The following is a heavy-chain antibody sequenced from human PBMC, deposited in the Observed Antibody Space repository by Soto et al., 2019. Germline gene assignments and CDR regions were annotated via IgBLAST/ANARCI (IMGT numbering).Heavy chain of an antibody. CDR2: IWYDGSNK. Sequence: GGSLRLSCAASGFTFSSYGMHWVRQAPGKGLEWVAVIWYDGSNKYYADSVKGRFTISRDNSKNTLYLQMNSLRAEDTAVYYCAKVRYYDSSGYDYWGQGTLVTVSS. D-gene: IGHD3-22*01. CDR1: GFTFSSYG. J-gene: IGHJ4*02. CDR3: AKVRYYDSSGYDY. V-gene: IGHV3-33*06.